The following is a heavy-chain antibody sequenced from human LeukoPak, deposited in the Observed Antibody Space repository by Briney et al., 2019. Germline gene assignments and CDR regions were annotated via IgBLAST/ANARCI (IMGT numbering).Heavy chain of an antibody. D-gene: IGHD3-9*01. Sequence: SETLSLTCTVSGAPISSYYWSWIRQPAGKGLEWIGRIYTSESSNYNPSLKSRVTMSVDTSKNQFSLNLSSVTAADTAVYYCATIFPFDYWGQGTLVTVSS. CDR3: ATIFPFDY. CDR2: IYTSESS. CDR1: GAPISSYY. J-gene: IGHJ4*02. V-gene: IGHV4-4*07.